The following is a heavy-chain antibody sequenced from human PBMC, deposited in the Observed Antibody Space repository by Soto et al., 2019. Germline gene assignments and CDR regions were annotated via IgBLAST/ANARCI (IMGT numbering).Heavy chain of an antibody. CDR3: ERVQAASRWFDP. Sequence: KPSETLSLTCTVSGGSIFSSYWTWIRQPPGKGLEWIGNVYYSGSTNYNPSLKSRITISVDTSKNQFSLNLSSVTAADTAVYYCERVQAASRWFDPWGQGTLVTVSS. J-gene: IGHJ5*02. CDR1: GGSIFSSY. D-gene: IGHD2-15*01. V-gene: IGHV4-59*01. CDR2: VYYSGST.